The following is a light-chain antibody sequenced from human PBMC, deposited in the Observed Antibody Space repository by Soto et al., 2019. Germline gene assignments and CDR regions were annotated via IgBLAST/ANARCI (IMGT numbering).Light chain of an antibody. J-gene: IGLJ2*01. Sequence: QSALTQPASVSGSPGQSITISCTGTRSDVGSHNLVSWYQQDPGKAPKVMIYDVSKRPSGVSNRFSGSKSGNTASLTISGLQAEDEADYYCCSYAGSSTVVFGGGTKLTVL. CDR3: CSYAGSSTVV. CDR1: RSDVGSHNL. V-gene: IGLV2-23*02. CDR2: DVS.